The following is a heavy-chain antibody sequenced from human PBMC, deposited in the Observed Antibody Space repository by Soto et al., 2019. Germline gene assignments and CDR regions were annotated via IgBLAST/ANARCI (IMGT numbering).Heavy chain of an antibody. CDR2: ISYDGSNK. J-gene: IGHJ4*02. CDR3: ARPPVMDIVLPPNY. V-gene: IGHV3-30*04. Sequence: QVQLVESGGGVVQPGRSLRLSCAASGFTFSTYAMHWVRQAPGKGLEWVAVISYDGSNKHYADSVKGRFTSSRDNSKNTLYLQMNSLRANDSAVYDCARPPVMDIVLPPNYWGQGTLVTVSS. D-gene: IGHD2-8*01. CDR1: GFTFSTYA.